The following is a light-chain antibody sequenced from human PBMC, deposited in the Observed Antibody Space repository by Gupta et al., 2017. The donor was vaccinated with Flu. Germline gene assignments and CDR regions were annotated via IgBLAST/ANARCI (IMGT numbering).Light chain of an antibody. Sequence: VTLGQPASISCWSSQSLIYTDGYTYLNWFQQRPGQSPRRLIYKGSDRDSGVPDRFSGNGSDTDFTLKISSVEADDVGVYYCMQGKHWPYTFGQGTKMEI. CDR2: KGS. CDR3: MQGKHWPYT. V-gene: IGKV2-30*01. J-gene: IGKJ2*01. CDR1: QSLIYTDGYTY.